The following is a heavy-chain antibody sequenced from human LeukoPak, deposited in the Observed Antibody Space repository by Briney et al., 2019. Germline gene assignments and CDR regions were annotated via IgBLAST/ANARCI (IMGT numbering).Heavy chain of an antibody. CDR3: ARGVNGDSDY. J-gene: IGHJ4*02. CDR1: GFTFSSSW. D-gene: IGHD2-21*01. V-gene: IGHV3-74*01. CDR2: INGDGSAT. Sequence: GGSLRLSCAASGFTFSSSWMHWVRQAPGKGLVWVSRINGDGSATTYADSVKGRFTISRDNAKSTLYLQLNSLTAEDTAVYYCARGVNGDSDYWGQGALVTVSS.